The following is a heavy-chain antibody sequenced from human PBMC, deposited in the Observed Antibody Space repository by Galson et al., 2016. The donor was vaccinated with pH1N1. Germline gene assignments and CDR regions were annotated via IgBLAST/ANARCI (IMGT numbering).Heavy chain of an antibody. J-gene: IGHJ6*02. CDR1: GFSFSNYG. CDR3: AKDRPQMMLRYFDWLLGYAMDV. CDR2: ISFDGSNK. D-gene: IGHD3-9*01. Sequence: LRLSCAASGFSFSNYGMHWVRQAPGKGPEWVAVISFDGSNKDYADSVKGRVTISRDNSQNTVFLLLDSLRPEDTAVYHCAKDRPQMMLRYFDWLLGYAMDVWGQGTTVIVSS. V-gene: IGHV3-30*18.